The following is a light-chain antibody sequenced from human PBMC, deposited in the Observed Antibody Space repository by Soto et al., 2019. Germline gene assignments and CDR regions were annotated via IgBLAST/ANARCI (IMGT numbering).Light chain of an antibody. Sequence: EIVMTQSPATLSVSPGERATLSCRASQSLSSNLAWFQQKPGQAPRLLIYGASTRAAGIPARFSGSGSGAEFTLPISSLQSEDFAVYYCQQYNNWPQTFGQGTKVEIK. V-gene: IGKV3-15*01. CDR1: QSLSSN. CDR2: GAS. CDR3: QQYNNWPQT. J-gene: IGKJ1*01.